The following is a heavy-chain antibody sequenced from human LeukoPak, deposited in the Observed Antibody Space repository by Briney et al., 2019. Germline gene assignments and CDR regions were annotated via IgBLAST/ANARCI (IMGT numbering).Heavy chain of an antibody. D-gene: IGHD4-17*01. CDR3: ARGYDYGDSRWFDP. Sequence: ASVKVSCKASGYSFTDYHMHWVRQAPGQGLEWMGWINPNSGGTNYAQKFQGRVTMARDTSISTAYMELSSLRSDDTALYYCARGYDYGDSRWFDPWGKGTLVTVSS. CDR1: GYSFTDYH. V-gene: IGHV1-2*02. CDR2: INPNSGGT. J-gene: IGHJ5*02.